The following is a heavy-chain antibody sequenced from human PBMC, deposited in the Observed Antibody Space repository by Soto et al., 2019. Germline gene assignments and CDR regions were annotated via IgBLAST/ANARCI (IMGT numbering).Heavy chain of an antibody. V-gene: IGHV5-51*01. CDR3: ARSSGHFLAYGMDV. Sequence: GKSLKISCQGSGYSFTNYWIGWVRQMPGKGLEWMGIIYVDDSDTRYSPSFQGQVLISADKSISTAYLQWGSLKASDTAIYYCARSSGHFLAYGMDVWGQGTTVTVSS. D-gene: IGHD3-3*01. J-gene: IGHJ6*02. CDR2: IYVDDSDT. CDR1: GYSFTNYW.